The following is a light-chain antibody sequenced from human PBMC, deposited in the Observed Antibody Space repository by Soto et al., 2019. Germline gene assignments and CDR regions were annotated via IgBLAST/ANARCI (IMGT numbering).Light chain of an antibody. CDR3: QHYKSYPLT. Sequence: DLQMTQSPSSLSASVGDRVTITCRASQDISTWLAWYQQKPEKAPKSLIYAASNLQSGVPSRFSGRGSGTEFTLTISSLQPEDFATYYCQHYKSYPLTFGGGTKVEIK. J-gene: IGKJ4*01. V-gene: IGKV1D-16*01. CDR1: QDISTW. CDR2: AAS.